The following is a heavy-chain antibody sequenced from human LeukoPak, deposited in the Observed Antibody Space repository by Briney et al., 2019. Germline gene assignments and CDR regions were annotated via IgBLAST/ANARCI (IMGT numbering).Heavy chain of an antibody. CDR3: ARGNYDFWSGFRDY. V-gene: IGHV1-2*02. D-gene: IGHD3-3*01. CDR2: INPNSGGT. Sequence: GCSVKVSCKASGYTFTGYYMHWVRQAPGQGLEWMGWINPNSGGTNYAQKFQGRVTMTRDTSISTAYMELSRLRSDDTAVYYCARGNYDFWSGFRDYWGQETRDTVSS. CDR1: GYTFTGYY. J-gene: IGHJ4*02.